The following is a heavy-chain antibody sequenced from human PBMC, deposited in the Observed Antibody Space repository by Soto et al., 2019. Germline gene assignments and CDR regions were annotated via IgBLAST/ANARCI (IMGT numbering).Heavy chain of an antibody. CDR3: AHRRGFGELLS. D-gene: IGHD3-10*01. V-gene: IGHV2-5*01. CDR1: GFSLTTSGMG. Sequence: QITLKESGPALVKPTQTLTLTCTFSGFSLTTSGMGVGWIRQPPGKALEWLALIYSNDDKIYSPSLKSRLTITKDTSKHQVVLTMTNMDPVDTATYYCAHRRGFGELLSWGQGSLVTVSS. CDR2: IYSNDDK. J-gene: IGHJ4*02.